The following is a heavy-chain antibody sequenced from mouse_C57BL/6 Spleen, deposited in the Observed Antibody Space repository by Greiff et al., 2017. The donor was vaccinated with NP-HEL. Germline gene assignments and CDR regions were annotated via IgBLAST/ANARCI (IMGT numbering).Heavy chain of an antibody. CDR2: INPNNGGT. CDR1: GYTFTDYN. V-gene: IGHV1-22*01. Sequence: EVQLQQSGPELVKPGASVKMSCKASGYTFTDYNMHWVKQSHGKSLEWIGYINPNNGGTSYNQKFKGKATLTGNKSSSTAYMELRSLTSEDSAVYYCARSGYYGPNYWGQGTTLTVSS. J-gene: IGHJ2*01. CDR3: ARSGYYGPNY. D-gene: IGHD1-1*01.